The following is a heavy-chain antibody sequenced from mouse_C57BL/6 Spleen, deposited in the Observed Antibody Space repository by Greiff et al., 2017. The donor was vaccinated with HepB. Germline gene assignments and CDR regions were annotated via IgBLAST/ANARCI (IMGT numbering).Heavy chain of an antibody. D-gene: IGHD1-1*01. CDR1: GYTFTSYW. Sequence: QVQLQQPGAELVKPGASVKLSCKASGYTFTSYWMHWVKQRPGQGLVWIGMIHPNSGSTNYNEKFKSKATLTVDKSSSTAYMQLSSLTSEDSAVYYCARGGELYVARVEYWGQGTTLTVSS. V-gene: IGHV1-64*01. J-gene: IGHJ2*01. CDR2: IHPNSGST. CDR3: ARGGELYVARVEY.